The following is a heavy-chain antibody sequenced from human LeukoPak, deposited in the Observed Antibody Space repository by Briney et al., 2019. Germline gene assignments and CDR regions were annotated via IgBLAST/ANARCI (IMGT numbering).Heavy chain of an antibody. CDR1: EFTFKNAW. CDR2: IKSKTDGGTT. Sequence: GGSLRLSCAVSEFTFKNAWMTWVRQAPGKGPEWVGRIKSKTDGGTTDYAAPVKGRFTISRDDSKNTLYLQMNSLKTEDTAVYYCTTGVYSGYDYADYWGQGTLVTVSS. CDR3: TTGVYSGYDYADY. V-gene: IGHV3-15*01. D-gene: IGHD5-12*01. J-gene: IGHJ4*02.